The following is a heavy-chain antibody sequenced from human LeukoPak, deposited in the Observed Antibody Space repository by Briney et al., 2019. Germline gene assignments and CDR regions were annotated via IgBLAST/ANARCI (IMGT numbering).Heavy chain of an antibody. D-gene: IGHD6-6*01. J-gene: IGHJ6*02. V-gene: IGHV3-30*18. CDR2: ISYDGSNK. CDR1: GCTFSSYG. CDR3: AKLGGKEQLVHYGMDV. Sequence: GRSLRLSCAASGCTFSSYGMHWVRQAPGEGLEWVAVISYDGSNKYYADSVKGRFTISRDNSKNTLYLQMNSLRAEDTAVYYCAKLGGKEQLVHYGMDVWGQGTTVTVSS.